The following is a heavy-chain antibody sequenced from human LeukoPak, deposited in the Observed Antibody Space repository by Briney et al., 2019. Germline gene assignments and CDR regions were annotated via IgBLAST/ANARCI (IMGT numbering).Heavy chain of an antibody. CDR2: TYYRSKWYN. Sequence: SQTLSLTFAISGDSVSSNSAAWNWIRQSPSRGLEWLGRTYYRSKWYNDYAVSVKSRITINPDTSKNQFSLQLNSVTPEDTAVYYCARDGVGVVVFWPPPLDYWGQGTLVTVSS. CDR3: ARDGVGVVVFWPPPLDY. J-gene: IGHJ4*02. V-gene: IGHV6-1*01. CDR1: GDSVSSNSAA. D-gene: IGHD2-15*01.